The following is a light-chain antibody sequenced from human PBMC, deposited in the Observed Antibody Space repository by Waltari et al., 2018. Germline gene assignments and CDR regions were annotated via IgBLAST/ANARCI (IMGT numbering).Light chain of an antibody. V-gene: IGLV1-47*01. CDR1: RPNIGNNY. CDR2: RNN. Sequence: QSVLTQPPSASGTPGQRVTISCSGSRPNIGNNYVYLYQQLPGTAPKLLIYRNNQPPSGVPDRFPGSKSGTSASLAISGLRSEDESDDYCAAWDDSLSGRVFGGGTKVTVL. CDR3: AAWDDSLSGRV. J-gene: IGLJ3*02.